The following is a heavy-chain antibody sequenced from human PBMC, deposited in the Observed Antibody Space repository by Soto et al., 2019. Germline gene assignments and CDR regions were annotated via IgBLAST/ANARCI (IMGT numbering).Heavy chain of an antibody. CDR1: GYTFVSYG. J-gene: IGHJ4*02. CDR3: ARDTPKIFDYIFDRLDY. CDR2: ISAYNGNT. D-gene: IGHD3-9*01. V-gene: IGHV1-18*01. Sequence: QVQLVQSGAEVKKPGASVKVSCKASGYTFVSYGITWVRQAPGQGLEWMGWISAYNGNTNYAQKLQDRVTMTTDTATNTAYMDLRSLRAEDKAVYYCARDTPKIFDYIFDRLDYWGQGTLVSFS.